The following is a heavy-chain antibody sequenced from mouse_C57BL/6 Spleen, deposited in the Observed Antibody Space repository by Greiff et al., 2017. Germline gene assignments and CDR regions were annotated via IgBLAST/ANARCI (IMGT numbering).Heavy chain of an antibody. CDR3: ARRDDGLRAMDY. Sequence: EVQLQQSGPELVKPGASVKISCKASGYTFTDYYMNWVKQSHGKSLEWIGDINPNNGGTSYNQKFKGKATLTVDKSSSTAYMELRSLTSEDSAVYYCARRDDGLRAMDYWGQGTSVTVSS. CDR1: GYTFTDYY. V-gene: IGHV1-26*01. CDR2: INPNNGGT. D-gene: IGHD2-3*01. J-gene: IGHJ4*01.